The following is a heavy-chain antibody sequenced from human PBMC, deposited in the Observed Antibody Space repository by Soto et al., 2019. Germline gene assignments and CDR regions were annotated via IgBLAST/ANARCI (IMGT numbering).Heavy chain of an antibody. CDR3: VKFRGRAYHYYYMDV. D-gene: IGHD3-16*01. V-gene: IGHV3-23*01. J-gene: IGHJ6*03. CDR1: GFSFSTYG. Sequence: DVQLLESGGGLAQRGGSLRLSCAASGFSFSTYGMTWVRQAPGKGLEWVSYGGSGGSTYYADSVKGRFTISRDNSKNTLYLQMNSLRAEDRAGYYCVKFRGRAYHYYYMDVWGNGTTVTVSS. CDR2: GGSGGST.